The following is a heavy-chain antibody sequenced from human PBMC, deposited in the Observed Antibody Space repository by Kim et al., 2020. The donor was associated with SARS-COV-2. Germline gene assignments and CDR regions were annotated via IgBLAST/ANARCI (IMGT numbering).Heavy chain of an antibody. Sequence: GGSLRLSCAASGFTFSNAWMSWVRQAPGKGLEWVGRIKSKTDGGTTDYAAPVKGRFTISRDDSKNTLYLQMNSLKTEDTAVYYCTTAFTMVRGVHAWGQGTLVTVSS. J-gene: IGHJ5*02. CDR1: GFTFSNAW. D-gene: IGHD3-10*01. V-gene: IGHV3-15*01. CDR2: IKSKTDGGTT. CDR3: TTAFTMVRGVHA.